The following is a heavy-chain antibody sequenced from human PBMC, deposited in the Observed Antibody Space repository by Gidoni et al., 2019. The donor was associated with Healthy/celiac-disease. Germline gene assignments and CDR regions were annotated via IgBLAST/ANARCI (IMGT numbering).Heavy chain of an antibody. D-gene: IGHD6-6*01. CDR1: GFTFSSYG. V-gene: IGHV3-30*18. CDR2: ISYDGSNK. J-gene: IGHJ4*02. CDR3: AKDQRGKSRSSSIGY. Sequence: QVQLVESGGGVVQPGRSLRLSCAASGFTFSSYGMHWVRQAPGKGLEWVAVISYDGSNKYYADSVKGRFTISRDNSKNTLYLQMNSLRAEDTAVYYCAKDQRGKSRSSSIGYWGQGTLVTVSS.